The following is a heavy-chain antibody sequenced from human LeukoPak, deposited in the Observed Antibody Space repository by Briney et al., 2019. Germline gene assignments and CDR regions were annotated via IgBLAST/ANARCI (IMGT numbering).Heavy chain of an antibody. CDR1: GFTFSGYW. Sequence: GSLRLSCAASGFTFSGYWMSWVRQAPGKGLEWIGYIYFTGFTHYNPSLKSRVTMSVDTSKSQFSLRLNSVTAADTAVYYCARDAHGGNSWGWFDPWGQGTLVTVSS. CDR3: ARDAHGGNSWGWFDP. D-gene: IGHD4-23*01. CDR2: IYFTGFT. J-gene: IGHJ5*02. V-gene: IGHV4-59*01.